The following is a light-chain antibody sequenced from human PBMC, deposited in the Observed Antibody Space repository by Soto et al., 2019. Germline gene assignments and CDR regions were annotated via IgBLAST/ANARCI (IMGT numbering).Light chain of an antibody. V-gene: IGLV2-14*01. CDR2: EVS. Sequence: QSALTQPASVSGSPGQSITISCTGTSSDIGGYNYVSWYQHHPGKAPKLMIYEVSNRPSWVSNRFSGSKSGNTASLTISGLPAEDEADYHRSSYTSRTTFVIFGGGTKVTVL. CDR3: SSYTSRTTFVI. CDR1: SSDIGGYNY. J-gene: IGLJ2*01.